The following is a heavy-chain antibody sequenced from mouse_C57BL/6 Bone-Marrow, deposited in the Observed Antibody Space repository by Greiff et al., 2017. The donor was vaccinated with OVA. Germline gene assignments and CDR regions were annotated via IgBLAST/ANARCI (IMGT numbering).Heavy chain of an antibody. V-gene: IGHV1-82*01. CDR2: IYPGDGDT. D-gene: IGHD4-1*01. Sequence: VKLMESGPELVKPGASVKISCKASGYAFSSSWMNWVKQRPGKGLEWIGRIYPGDGDTNYNGKFKGKATLTADKSSSTAYMQLSSLTSEDSAVYFCARILGRRAMDYWGQGTSVTVSS. J-gene: IGHJ4*01. CDR3: ARILGRRAMDY. CDR1: GYAFSSSW.